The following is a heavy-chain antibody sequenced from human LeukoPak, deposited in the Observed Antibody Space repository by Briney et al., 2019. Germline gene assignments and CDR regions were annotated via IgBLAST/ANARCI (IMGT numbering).Heavy chain of an antibody. V-gene: IGHV3-73*01. CDR1: GFSFSGSA. D-gene: IGHD1-26*01. CDR2: IDKKANFYAT. CDR3: TRDSGTYNWLDP. J-gene: IGHJ5*02. Sequence: GGSLKLSCAASGFSFSGSAIHWVRQSSGKGLEWVGHIDKKANFYATASAASVEGRFTISRDDSRNTAYLQMTSLKTEDTALYYCTRDSGTYNWLDPWGQGTLVIVSS.